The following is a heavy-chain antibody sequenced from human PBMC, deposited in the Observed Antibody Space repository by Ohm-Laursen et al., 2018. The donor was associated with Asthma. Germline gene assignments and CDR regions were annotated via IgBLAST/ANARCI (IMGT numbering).Heavy chain of an antibody. CDR3: ARDMAAVTFTYWFDP. CDR2: IWYDGSNK. J-gene: IGHJ5*02. Sequence: SSLRLSCAASGFTFSSYGMHWVRQAPGKGLEWVAVIWYDGSNKYYADSVKGRFTISRDNSKNTLYLQMNSLRAEDTAVYYCARDMAAVTFTYWFDPWGQGTLVTVSS. D-gene: IGHD4-17*01. CDR1: GFTFSSYG. V-gene: IGHV3-33*01.